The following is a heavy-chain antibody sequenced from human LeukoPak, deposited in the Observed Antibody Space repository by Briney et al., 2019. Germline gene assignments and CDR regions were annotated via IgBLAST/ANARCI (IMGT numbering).Heavy chain of an antibody. CDR2: ISGSGGST. D-gene: IGHD6-19*01. CDR1: GFTFSSYA. V-gene: IGHV3-23*01. CDR3: AKDPGYSSGWFLWFDY. Sequence: GGSLRLSCAASGFTFSSYAMSWVRQAPGKGLEWVSAISGSGGSTYYADSVKGRFTISRDNSKNTLYLQMNSLRAEDTAVYYCAKDPGYSSGWFLWFDYGGQGTLVTVSS. J-gene: IGHJ4*02.